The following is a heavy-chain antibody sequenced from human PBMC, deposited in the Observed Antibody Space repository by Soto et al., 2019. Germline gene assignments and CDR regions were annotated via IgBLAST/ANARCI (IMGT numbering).Heavy chain of an antibody. CDR3: ARHGITMIRDSEDPHFDY. V-gene: IGHV5-51*01. J-gene: IGHJ4*02. CDR1: GYSFTSYW. Sequence: PGESLKISCKGSGYSFTSYWIGWVRQMPGKGLEWMGIIYPGDSDTRYSPSFQGQVTISADKSISTAYLQWSSLKASDTAMYYCARHGITMIRDSEDPHFDYWGQGTLVTVSS. D-gene: IGHD3-10*01. CDR2: IYPGDSDT.